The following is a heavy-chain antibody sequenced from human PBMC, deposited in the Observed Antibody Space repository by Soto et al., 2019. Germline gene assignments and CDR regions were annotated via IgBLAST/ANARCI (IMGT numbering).Heavy chain of an antibody. D-gene: IGHD3-3*01. Sequence: QITLKESGPPLVRPTQTLTLACSFSGFSLTTSGVGVGWIRQPPGKALEFLALIYWDDDTRYRPSLRTRLTITKDTSKNLVVLTMTNVDPVDTATYYCVRFWGGFFVPRHRDAFDFWGQGTMVTVSS. V-gene: IGHV2-5*02. CDR1: GFSLTTSGVG. CDR3: VRFWGGFFVPRHRDAFDF. J-gene: IGHJ3*01. CDR2: IYWDDDT.